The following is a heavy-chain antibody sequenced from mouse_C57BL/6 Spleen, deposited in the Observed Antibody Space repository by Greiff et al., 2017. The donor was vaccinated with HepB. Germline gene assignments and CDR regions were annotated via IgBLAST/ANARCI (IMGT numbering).Heavy chain of an antibody. Sequence: QVQLQQPGAELVRPGSSVKLSCKASGYTFTSYWMDWVKQRPGQGLEWIGNIYPSDSETHYNQKFKDKATLTVDKSSSTAYMQLSSLTSEDSAVYYCASRANWDEPYYFDYWGQGTTLTVSS. CDR3: ASRANWDEPYYFDY. J-gene: IGHJ2*01. V-gene: IGHV1-61*01. CDR1: GYTFTSYW. CDR2: IYPSDSET. D-gene: IGHD4-1*02.